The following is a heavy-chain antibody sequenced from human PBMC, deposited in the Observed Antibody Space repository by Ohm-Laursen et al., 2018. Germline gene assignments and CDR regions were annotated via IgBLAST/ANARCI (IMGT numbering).Heavy chain of an antibody. CDR1: GYSLTEFS. J-gene: IGHJ4*02. CDR3: TTGFRWSDLRFL. Sequence: ASVKVSCKISGYSLTEFSIYWVRQAPGKGLEWMGGLDFEDGETIYAQNFQGRVSMTEDTSANTAYMELSSLRSDDTAVYYCTTGFRWSDLRFLWGQGTLVTVSS. CDR2: LDFEDGET. D-gene: IGHD1-26*01. V-gene: IGHV1-24*01.